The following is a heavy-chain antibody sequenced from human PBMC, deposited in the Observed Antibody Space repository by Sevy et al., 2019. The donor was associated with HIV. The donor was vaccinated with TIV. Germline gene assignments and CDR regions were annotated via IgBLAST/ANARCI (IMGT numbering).Heavy chain of an antibody. CDR3: ARVTLFEDNRNGMYV. D-gene: IGHD1-1*01. CDR2: IYSGGST. Sequence: GGSLRLSCAASGFTVSSNYMSWVRQAPGKGLEWVSVIYSGGSTYYADSVKGRFTISRDNSKNTLYLQMNSLRAEDTAVYYCARVTLFEDNRNGMYVWGQGTTVTVSS. V-gene: IGHV3-53*01. CDR1: GFTVSSNY. J-gene: IGHJ6*02.